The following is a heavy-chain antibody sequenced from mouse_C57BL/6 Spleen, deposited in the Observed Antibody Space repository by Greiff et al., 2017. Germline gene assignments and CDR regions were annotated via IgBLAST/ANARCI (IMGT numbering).Heavy chain of an antibody. CDR2: IDPDTGGT. D-gene: IGHD1-1*01. CDR1: GYTFTDYE. CDR3: TSRITTVVARYFDY. V-gene: IGHV1-15*01. J-gene: IGHJ2*01. Sequence: QVQLQQSGAELVRPGASVTLSCKASGYTFTDYEMHWVKQTPVHGLEWIGAIDPDTGGTAYNQKFKGKAILTADKSSSTAYMELRSLTSEDSAVYYCTSRITTVVARYFDYWGQGTTLTVSS.